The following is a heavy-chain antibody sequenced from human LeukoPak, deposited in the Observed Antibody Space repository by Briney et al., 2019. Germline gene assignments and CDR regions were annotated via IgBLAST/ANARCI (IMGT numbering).Heavy chain of an antibody. CDR2: INPNSGGT. V-gene: IGHV1-2*04. CDR1: GYTFTGYY. CDR3: ARADGSSWSEGYYYGMDV. Sequence: GASVKVSCKASGYTFTGYYMHWVRQAPGQGLEWMGWINPNSGGTNYAQKFQGWVTMTRDTSISTAYMELSRLRSDDTAVYYCARADGSSWSEGYYYGMDVWGQGTTVTVSS. D-gene: IGHD6-13*01. J-gene: IGHJ6*02.